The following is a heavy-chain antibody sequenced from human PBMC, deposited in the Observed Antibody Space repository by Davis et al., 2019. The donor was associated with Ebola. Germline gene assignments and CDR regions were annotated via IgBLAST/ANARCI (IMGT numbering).Heavy chain of an antibody. Sequence: PSETLSLTCTVSGGSISSSSYYWGWIRQPPGKGLEWIGSIYYSGSTYYNPSLKSRVTISVDTSKNQFSLKLSSVTAADTAVYYCARRGGGSPGYWGQGTLVTVSS. CDR1: GGSISSSSYY. CDR3: ARRGGGSPGY. D-gene: IGHD1-26*01. CDR2: IYYSGST. V-gene: IGHV4-39*01. J-gene: IGHJ4*02.